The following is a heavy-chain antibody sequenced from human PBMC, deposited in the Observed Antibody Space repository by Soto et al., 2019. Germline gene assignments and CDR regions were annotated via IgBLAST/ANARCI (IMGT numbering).Heavy chain of an antibody. CDR3: ARLYCSGGSCYSGDAFDI. CDR2: ISTSSRTI. Sequence: GGSLILSCAASGFTFSSYSMNWVRQAPGKGLEWVSHISTSSRTIYYADSVKGRFTISRDNAKNSLYLQMNSLRAEDTAVYYCARLYCSGGSCYSGDAFDIWGQGTMVTVSS. V-gene: IGHV3-48*01. CDR1: GFTFSSYS. J-gene: IGHJ3*02. D-gene: IGHD2-15*01.